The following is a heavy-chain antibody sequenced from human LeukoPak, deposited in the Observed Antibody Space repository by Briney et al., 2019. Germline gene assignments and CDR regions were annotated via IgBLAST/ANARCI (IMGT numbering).Heavy chain of an antibody. D-gene: IGHD3-22*01. J-gene: IGHJ5*02. CDR2: INSDGINT. Sequence: QSGGSLRLSCAASGFTFSNYWMHWVRQAPGKGLVWVSRINSDGINTSYADSVKGRFTISRDNAKNTLNLQMNSLRAEDTAVYYCARGLGQYYDTSDNWFDPWGQGTLVTVSS. CDR1: GFTFSNYW. CDR3: ARGLGQYYDTSDNWFDP. V-gene: IGHV3-74*01.